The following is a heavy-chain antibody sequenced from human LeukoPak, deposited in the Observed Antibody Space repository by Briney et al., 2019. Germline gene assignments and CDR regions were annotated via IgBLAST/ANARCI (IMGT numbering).Heavy chain of an antibody. Sequence: ASVKVSCKASGYTFTGYYMHWVRQAPGQGLEWMGWINPNSGGTNYAQKFQGRVTMTRDTSISTAYMELSRLRSDDTAVYYCARAPIVVVPAAVNWFDPWGQGTLVTVSS. CDR3: ARAPIVVVPAAVNWFDP. D-gene: IGHD2-2*01. CDR2: INPNSGGT. J-gene: IGHJ5*02. CDR1: GYTFTGYY. V-gene: IGHV1-2*02.